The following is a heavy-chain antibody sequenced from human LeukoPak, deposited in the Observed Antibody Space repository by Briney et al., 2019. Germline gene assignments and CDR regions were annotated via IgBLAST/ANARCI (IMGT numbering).Heavy chain of an antibody. J-gene: IGHJ4*02. Sequence: GGSLRLSCAASGFSFSSYAMSWVRQAPGKGLEWVSSISSSSSYIYYADSVKGRFTISRDNAKNSLYLQMNSLRAEDTAVYYCAKAVAGTSVDYWGQGTLVIVSS. CDR2: ISSSSSYI. D-gene: IGHD6-19*01. V-gene: IGHV3-21*01. CDR3: AKAVAGTSVDY. CDR1: GFSFSSYA.